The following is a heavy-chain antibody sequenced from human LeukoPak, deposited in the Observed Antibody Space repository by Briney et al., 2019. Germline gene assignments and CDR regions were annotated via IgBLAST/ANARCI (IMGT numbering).Heavy chain of an antibody. Sequence: PGRSLRLSCAASGFTFSSYGMHWVRQAPGKGLEWVAVISYDGSNKYYADSVKGRFTISRDNSKNTLYLQMNSPRAEDTAVYYCARQYSSGCFDYWGQGTLVTVSS. CDR3: ARQYSSGCFDY. D-gene: IGHD6-19*01. J-gene: IGHJ4*02. CDR1: GFTFSSYG. V-gene: IGHV3-30*03. CDR2: ISYDGSNK.